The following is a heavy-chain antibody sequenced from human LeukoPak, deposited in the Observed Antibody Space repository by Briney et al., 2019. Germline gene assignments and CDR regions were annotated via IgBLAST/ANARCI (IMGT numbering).Heavy chain of an antibody. CDR2: INYSGST. D-gene: IGHD3-16*01. CDR1: GGSISSYY. Sequence: PSETLSLTCSVSGGSISSYYWNWIRRPPGKGLEWLGYINYSGSTNYNPSLKSRVTISLDLSKKQFSLKLTSVTAADTAMYYCARDRCYDAACHTWGQGILVTVSS. CDR3: ARDRCYDAACHT. J-gene: IGHJ3*02. V-gene: IGHV4-59*01.